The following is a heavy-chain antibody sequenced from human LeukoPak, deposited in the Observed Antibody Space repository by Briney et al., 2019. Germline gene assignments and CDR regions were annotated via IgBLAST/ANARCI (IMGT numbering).Heavy chain of an antibody. Sequence: GRSLRLSCAASGFTFSSYAMSWVRQAPGKGLEWVSAISGSGGSTYYADSVKGRFTISRDNSKNTLYLQMNSLRAEDTAVYYCAKGSSSFVTGTTGFDYWGQGTLVTVSS. CDR1: GFTFSSYA. CDR3: AKGSSSFVTGTTGFDY. J-gene: IGHJ4*02. CDR2: ISGSGGST. V-gene: IGHV3-23*01. D-gene: IGHD1-1*01.